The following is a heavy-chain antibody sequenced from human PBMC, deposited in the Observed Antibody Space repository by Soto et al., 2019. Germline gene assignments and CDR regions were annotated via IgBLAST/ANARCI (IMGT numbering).Heavy chain of an antibody. V-gene: IGHV1-46*01. J-gene: IGHJ4*02. CDR2: INPNGGVT. Sequence: QVQLVQSGAEVTKPGASVKVSCKASGFTLTNYYFHWVRQAPGQGLEWMGIINPNGGVTTTAQKGPGRFTITWDTSTTPPHLELSSLRSDDTAVYYCGRRLGVTAIDSWGQGTLVTVSS. D-gene: IGHD2-21*02. CDR1: GFTLTNYY. CDR3: GRRLGVTAIDS.